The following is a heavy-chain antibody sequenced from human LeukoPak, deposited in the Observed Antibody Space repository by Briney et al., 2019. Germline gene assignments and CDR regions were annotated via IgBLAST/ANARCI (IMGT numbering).Heavy chain of an antibody. V-gene: IGHV4-34*01. CDR1: GFAFSDDY. D-gene: IGHD3-10*01. CDR2: INHSGST. Sequence: SETLSLTFAVYGFAFSDDYWRSIRQPPGKGLEWIGEINHSGSTNYNPSLKSRVTISVDTSKNQFSLKLSSVTAADTAVYYCAGVCDTMVRGVIANWGQGTLVTVSS. J-gene: IGHJ4*02. CDR3: AGVCDTMVRGVIAN.